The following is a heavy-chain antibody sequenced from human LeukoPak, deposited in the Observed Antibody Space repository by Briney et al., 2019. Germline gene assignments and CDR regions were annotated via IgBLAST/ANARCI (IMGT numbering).Heavy chain of an antibody. CDR2: IYTSGST. J-gene: IGHJ3*02. D-gene: IGHD5-18*01. CDR1: GGSISSYY. Sequence: PSETLSLTCTVSGGSISSYYWSWIRQPAGKGLEWIGRIYTSGSTNYNPSLKSRVTISVDKSKNQFSLKLSSVTAADTAVYYCARRGYSSPGAFDIWGQGTMVTVSS. V-gene: IGHV4-4*07. CDR3: ARRGYSSPGAFDI.